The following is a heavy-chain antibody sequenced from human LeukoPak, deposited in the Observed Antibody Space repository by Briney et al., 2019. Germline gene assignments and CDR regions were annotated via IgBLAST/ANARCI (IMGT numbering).Heavy chain of an antibody. D-gene: IGHD6-13*01. Sequence: GGSLRLSCAASGFTFNSYAMSWVRQAPGKGLEWVSAISGSGSSTYYADSVKGRFTISRDNSKNTLYLQMNSLRAEDTAVHYCAKFIGSSAGGHWGAFDSWGQGTLVTVSS. CDR3: AKFIGSSAGGHWGAFDS. CDR2: ISGSGSST. CDR1: GFTFNSYA. J-gene: IGHJ4*02. V-gene: IGHV3-23*01.